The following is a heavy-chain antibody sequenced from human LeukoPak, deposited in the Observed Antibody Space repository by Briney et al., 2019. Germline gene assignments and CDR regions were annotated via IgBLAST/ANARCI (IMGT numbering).Heavy chain of an antibody. J-gene: IGHJ4*02. CDR1: GFTFSSYS. D-gene: IGHD3-10*01. CDR3: ARVVLWFGEFFV. V-gene: IGHV3-48*01. Sequence: PGGSLRLSCAASGFTFSSYSMNWVRQAPGKGLEWVSYISSSSSTIYYADSVKGRFTISRDNAKSSLYLQMNSLRAEDTAVYYCARVVLWFGEFFVWGQGTLVTVSS. CDR2: ISSSSSTI.